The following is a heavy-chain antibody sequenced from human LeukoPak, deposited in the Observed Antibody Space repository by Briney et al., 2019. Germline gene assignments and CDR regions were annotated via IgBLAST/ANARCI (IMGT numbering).Heavy chain of an antibody. V-gene: IGHV1-2*02. CDR2: INPNSGGT. Sequence: ASVKVSCKASGYTFTGYYMHWVRQAPGQGLEWMGWINPNSGGTNYAQKFQGSVTMTRDTSISTAYMERSRLRSDDTAVYYCATNAHPPGWFVVVPPAAYYYGMDVWGQGTTVTVSS. J-gene: IGHJ6*02. CDR3: ATNAHPPGWFVVVPPAAYYYGMDV. D-gene: IGHD2-2*01. CDR1: GYTFTGYY.